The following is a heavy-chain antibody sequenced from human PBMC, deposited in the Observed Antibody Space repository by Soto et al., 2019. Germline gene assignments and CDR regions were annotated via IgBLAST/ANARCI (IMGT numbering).Heavy chain of an antibody. CDR1: GFTFSRYA. D-gene: IGHD3-3*01. J-gene: IGHJ5*02. Sequence: HPGGSLRHSCASSGFTFSRYAMSWIRQAPGKGLEWVSAISGSGCSTYYADSVKGRFTISRDNSKNTLYLQMNSLRAEDTAVYYCANEGFLEWFLRAWGQGTLVTV. CDR2: ISGSGCST. V-gene: IGHV3-23*01. CDR3: ANEGFLEWFLRA.